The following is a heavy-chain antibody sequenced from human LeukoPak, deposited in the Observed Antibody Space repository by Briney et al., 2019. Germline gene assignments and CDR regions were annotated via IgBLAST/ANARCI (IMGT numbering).Heavy chain of an antibody. CDR1: VYTSTGYY. D-gene: IGHD6-13*01. V-gene: IGHV1-8*03. J-gene: IGHJ4*02. CDR3: AIFISSAAEFDY. CDR2: MNPNNGNT. Sequence: ASVKVSCKASVYTSTGYYMHWVRQAPGQGLEWMGWMNPNNGNTGYAQKFQGRVTITRNTSISTAYMELSSLRSEDTAVYYCAIFISSAAEFDYWGQGTLVTVSS.